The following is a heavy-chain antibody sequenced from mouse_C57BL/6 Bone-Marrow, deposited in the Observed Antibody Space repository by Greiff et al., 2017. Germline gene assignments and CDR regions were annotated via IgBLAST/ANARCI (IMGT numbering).Heavy chain of an antibody. CDR2: ISSGGSYT. CDR1: GFTFSSYG. CDR3: ARGRGTNY. D-gene: IGHD3-3*01. J-gene: IGHJ2*01. V-gene: IGHV5-6*01. Sequence: EVQGVESGGDLVKPGGSLKLSCAASGFTFSSYGMSWVRQTPDKRLEWVATISSGGSYTFYPDSVKGRFTISRDNAKNTLYLQMSRLKSEDTAMYYCARGRGTNYWGQGTTLTVSS.